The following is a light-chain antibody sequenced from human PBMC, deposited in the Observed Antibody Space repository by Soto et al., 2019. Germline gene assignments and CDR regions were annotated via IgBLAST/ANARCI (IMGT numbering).Light chain of an antibody. J-gene: IGLJ1*01. Sequence: QSALTQPRSVSGSPGQSVTISCTGTSSDVGGYDYVSWFQHHPGKVPKLMIYDVTKRPSGVPDRFSASKSGNTASLTISGLQAEDEADYYCTSYTRDTALVFGTGTKLTVL. V-gene: IGLV2-11*01. CDR1: SSDVGGYDY. CDR2: DVT. CDR3: TSYTRDTALV.